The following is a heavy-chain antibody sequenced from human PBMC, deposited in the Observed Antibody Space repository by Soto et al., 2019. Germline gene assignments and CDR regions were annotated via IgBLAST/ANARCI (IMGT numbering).Heavy chain of an antibody. Sequence: QVQLVESGGGVVQPGRSLRLSCAASGFTFSSYGMHWVRQAPGKGLEWVAVIWYDGSNKYYADSVKGRFTISRDNSKNTLYRQMNSLRAEDTAVYYCARGRIAARRLYGAHFDYWGQGTLVTVSS. CDR1: GFTFSSYG. V-gene: IGHV3-33*01. D-gene: IGHD6-6*01. CDR2: IWYDGSNK. J-gene: IGHJ4*02. CDR3: ARGRIAARRLYGAHFDY.